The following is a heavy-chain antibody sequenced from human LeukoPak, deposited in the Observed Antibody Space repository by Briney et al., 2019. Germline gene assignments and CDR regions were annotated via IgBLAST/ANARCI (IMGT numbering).Heavy chain of an antibody. CDR1: GFTFSSYA. Sequence: GGSLRLSCAASGFTFSSYAMSWVRQAPGKGLEWVSAISGSGGSTYYADSAKGRFTISRDNSKNTLYLQMNSLRAEHTAVYYCAKEWGVSYYYYYMDVWGKGTTVTVSS. CDR3: AKEWGVSYYYYYMDV. V-gene: IGHV3-23*01. J-gene: IGHJ6*03. D-gene: IGHD1-26*01. CDR2: ISGSGGST.